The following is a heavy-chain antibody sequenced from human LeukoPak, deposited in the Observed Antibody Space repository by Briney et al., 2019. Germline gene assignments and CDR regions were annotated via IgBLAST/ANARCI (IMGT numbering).Heavy chain of an antibody. CDR1: GYAFTGYY. V-gene: IGHV1-2*02. D-gene: IGHD6-13*01. J-gene: IGHJ5*02. CDR2: MNPNSRGT. Sequence: ASVKVSCEASGYAFTGYYMHWVRQAPGKGLEWMGWMNPNSRGTNYAQKFQGRVTMTTDTSISTAYMELSRLRSDETAVYYCARVKDEYSSSWYGWFDPWGKETLVTVSS. CDR3: ARVKDEYSSSWYGWFDP.